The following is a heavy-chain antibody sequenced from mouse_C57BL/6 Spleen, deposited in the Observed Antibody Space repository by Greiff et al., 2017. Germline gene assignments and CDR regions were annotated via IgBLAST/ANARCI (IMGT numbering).Heavy chain of an antibody. J-gene: IGHJ2*01. CDR3: ARMDSSGYYFDY. D-gene: IGHD3-2*02. CDR2: IYPSDSET. V-gene: IGHV1-61*01. CDR1: GYTFTSYW. Sequence: VQLQQPGAELVRPGSSVKLSCKASGYTFTSYWMDWVKQRPGQGLEWIGNIYPSDSETHYNQKFKDKATLTVAKSSSTDYMQLSRLTSEDSAVYYCARMDSSGYYFDYWGQGTTLTVSS.